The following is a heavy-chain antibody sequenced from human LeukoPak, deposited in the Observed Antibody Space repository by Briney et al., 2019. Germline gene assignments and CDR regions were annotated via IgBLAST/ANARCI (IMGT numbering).Heavy chain of an antibody. D-gene: IGHD6-19*01. CDR3: ARVDRYSSGWYSPPDY. CDR2: IYTSGST. V-gene: IGHV4-4*07. Sequence: PSETLSLTCTVSGGSISSYYWSWIRQPAGKGLEWIGRIYTSGSTNYNPSLKSRVTMSVDTSKNQFSLKLSSVTAADTAVYYCARVDRYSSGWYSPPDYWGQGTLVTVSS. CDR1: GGSISSYY. J-gene: IGHJ4*02.